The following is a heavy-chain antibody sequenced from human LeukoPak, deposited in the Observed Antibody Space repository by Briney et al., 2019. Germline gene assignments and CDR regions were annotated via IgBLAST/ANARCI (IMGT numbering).Heavy chain of an antibody. V-gene: IGHV3-74*01. D-gene: IGHD3-22*01. CDR2: SNSDGSST. CDR1: GFTFSSYW. CDR3: ARGRDSSAYPYFDY. J-gene: IGHJ4*02. Sequence: PGGSLTLSCAASGFTFSSYWMHWVRRAPAKGLVWVSRSNSDGSSTTYADSLKGRFTISRDNAKSTLYLKINSLRAEDTAVYYCARGRDSSAYPYFDYWGQGTLVTVSS.